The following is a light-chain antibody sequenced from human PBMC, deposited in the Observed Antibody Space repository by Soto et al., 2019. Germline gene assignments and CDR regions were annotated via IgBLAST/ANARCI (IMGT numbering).Light chain of an antibody. CDR3: QQYDSWPPSYT. J-gene: IGKJ2*01. CDR1: QSVGSY. V-gene: IGKV3-15*01. Sequence: EIVMTQSPATLSVSLGDRATLSCRASQSVGSYLAWYQQKPGQAPRLLIYGASTRATGIPARFSGSGSETDFTRTISSLQSEDFAVYYCQQYDSWPPSYTFGQGTKLEIK. CDR2: GAS.